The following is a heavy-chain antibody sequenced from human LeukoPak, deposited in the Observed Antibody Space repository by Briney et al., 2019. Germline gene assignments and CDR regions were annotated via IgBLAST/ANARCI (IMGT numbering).Heavy chain of an antibody. CDR3: ARGRSYGFDFDS. CDR2: KYYSGST. Sequence: SETLSLTCDVSGVSINTCCYHWTWIRQPPGKGLEWIGYKYYSGSTRYNSSLRSRLTISLDSSKNQFSLRLTSVTAADTAVYYCARGRSYGFDFDSWGPGTLVIVSS. J-gene: IGHJ4*02. CDR1: GVSINTCCYH. V-gene: IGHV4-61*01. D-gene: IGHD5-18*01.